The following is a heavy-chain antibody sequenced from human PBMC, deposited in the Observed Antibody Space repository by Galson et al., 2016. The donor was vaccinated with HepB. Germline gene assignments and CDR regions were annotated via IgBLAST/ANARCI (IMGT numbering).Heavy chain of an antibody. D-gene: IGHD2-21*01. CDR1: GYSFTSYR. V-gene: IGHV5-10-1*01. CDR2: IDPTDSYT. Sequence: VKKPGESLRISCKDSGYSFTSYRISWVRQMPGKGLEWMGRIDPTDSYTNYSPSFQGHVTISADKSISTAYLQWSSLKASDTAMYYCARRHRNYYYGMDVWGQGTTVTVSS. J-gene: IGHJ6*02. CDR3: ARRHRNYYYGMDV.